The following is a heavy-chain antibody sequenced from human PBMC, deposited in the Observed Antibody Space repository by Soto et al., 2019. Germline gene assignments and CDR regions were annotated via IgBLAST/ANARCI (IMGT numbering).Heavy chain of an antibody. CDR3: ARGTPTYYYDSSGDREFDY. CDR1: GGTFSSYA. J-gene: IGHJ4*02. V-gene: IGHV1-69*01. D-gene: IGHD3-22*01. CDR2: IIPIFGTA. Sequence: QVQLVQSGAEVKKPGSSVKVSCKASGGTFSSYAISWVRQAPGQGLEWMGGIIPIFGTANYAQKFQGRVTITADESTSTAYMELSSLRSEDTAVYYCARGTPTYYYDSSGDREFDYWGQGTLVSVSS.